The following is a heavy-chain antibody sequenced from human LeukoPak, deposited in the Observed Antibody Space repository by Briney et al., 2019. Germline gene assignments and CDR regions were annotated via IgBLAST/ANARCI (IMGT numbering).Heavy chain of an antibody. CDR1: GFTFSSYW. Sequence: PGGSLRLSCAASGFTFSSYWMSWVRQAPGKGLEWVANIKQDGSEKYYVDSVKGRFTISRDNAKNSLYLQMNSLRAEDTAVYYCARSQYIPMIVARLYQFDDWGQGTLVTVSS. V-gene: IGHV3-7*03. D-gene: IGHD3-22*01. CDR2: IKQDGSEK. J-gene: IGHJ4*02. CDR3: ARSQYIPMIVARLYQFDD.